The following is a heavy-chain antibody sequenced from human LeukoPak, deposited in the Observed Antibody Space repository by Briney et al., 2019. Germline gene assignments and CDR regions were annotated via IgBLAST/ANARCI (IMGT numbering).Heavy chain of an antibody. Sequence: ASVKVSCKVSGYTLTELSVHWVRQAPGKGLEWMGGFDPEDGETIYAQKFQGRVTMTEDTSTDTAYMELSSLRSEDTAVYYCATDNILTGYSPKYWGQGTLVTVSS. D-gene: IGHD3-9*01. J-gene: IGHJ4*02. V-gene: IGHV1-24*01. CDR3: ATDNILTGYSPKY. CDR2: FDPEDGET. CDR1: GYTLTELS.